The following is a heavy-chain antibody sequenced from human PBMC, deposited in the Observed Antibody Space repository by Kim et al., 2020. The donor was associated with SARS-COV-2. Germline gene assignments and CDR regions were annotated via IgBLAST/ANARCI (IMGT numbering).Heavy chain of an antibody. V-gene: IGHV4-59*01. J-gene: IGHJ4*02. D-gene: IGHD6-13*01. CDR3: ARDSSMVYFDY. Sequence: THTPSLKRQDTLTVDTTKNQFSLKLISVTAADTAVYYCARDSSMVYFDYWGQGTLVTVSS.